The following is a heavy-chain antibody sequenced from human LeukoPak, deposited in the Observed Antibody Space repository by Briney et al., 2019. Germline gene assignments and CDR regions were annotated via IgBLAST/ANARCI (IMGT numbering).Heavy chain of an antibody. Sequence: GGSLRLSCAASGFTFSNAWMSWVRQAPGKGLEGVGRTKSKTDGGTTDYAAPVKGRFTISRDDSKNTLYLQMNSLKTEDTAVYYCTTADYPLFGYWGQGTLVTVFS. CDR3: TTADYPLFGY. CDR1: GFTFSNAW. CDR2: TKSKTDGGTT. V-gene: IGHV3-15*01. D-gene: IGHD4-11*01. J-gene: IGHJ4*02.